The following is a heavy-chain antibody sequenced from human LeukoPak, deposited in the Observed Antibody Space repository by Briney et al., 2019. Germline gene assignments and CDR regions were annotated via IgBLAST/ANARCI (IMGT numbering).Heavy chain of an antibody. CDR3: ARQVAGYSSGWYPIDY. V-gene: IGHV5-51*01. Sequence: GGSLEISWKGSGSIFTSYWIGWGRQVPGKGVGGMGIIYPGDSDPRYSPSFQGQVTLSADKSISTAYLQWSSLKASDTAMYYCARQVAGYSSGWYPIDYWGQGALVTVSS. CDR1: GSIFTSYW. D-gene: IGHD6-19*01. CDR2: IYPGDSDP. J-gene: IGHJ4*02.